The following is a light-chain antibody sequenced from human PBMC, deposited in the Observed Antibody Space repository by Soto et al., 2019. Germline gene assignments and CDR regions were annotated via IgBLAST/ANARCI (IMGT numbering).Light chain of an antibody. V-gene: IGKV1-5*01. CDR2: DAS. CDR1: QSISRS. J-gene: IGKJ3*01. CDR3: QQYSDFLIS. Sequence: DIQMTQSPSTLSASVGDRVTITCRASQSISRSLAWYQQKPGKAPSLLIYDASSLEGGVPSRFSGSGFGTEFTLTITTLQTADFATYYCQQYSDFLISFGPGTTVDFK.